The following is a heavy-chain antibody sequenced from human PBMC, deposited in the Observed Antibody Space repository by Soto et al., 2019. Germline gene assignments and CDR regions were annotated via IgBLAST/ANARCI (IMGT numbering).Heavy chain of an antibody. D-gene: IGHD4-17*01. V-gene: IGHV1-69*13. CDR3: ATRSPTTVVTPDAFDI. Sequence: ASVKVSCKASGYTFTSYAISWVRQAPGQGLEWMGGIIPIFGTANYAQKFQGRVTITADESTSTAYMELSSLRSEDTAVYYCATRSPTTVVTPDAFDIWGQGTMVTVSS. CDR2: IIPIFGTA. J-gene: IGHJ3*02. CDR1: GYTFTSYA.